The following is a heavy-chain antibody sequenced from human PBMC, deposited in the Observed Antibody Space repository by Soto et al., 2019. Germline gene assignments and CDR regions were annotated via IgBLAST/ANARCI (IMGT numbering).Heavy chain of an antibody. D-gene: IGHD3-16*01. V-gene: IGHV4-39*01. Sequence: SETLSLTCTVSGGSISSSSYYWGWIRQPPGKGLEWIGSIYYSGSTYYNPSLKSRVTISVDTSKNQFSLKLSSVTAADTAVYYCACHGGMADDYWGQGTLVTVSS. CDR2: IYYSGST. CDR1: GGSISSSSYY. J-gene: IGHJ4*02. CDR3: ACHGGMADDY.